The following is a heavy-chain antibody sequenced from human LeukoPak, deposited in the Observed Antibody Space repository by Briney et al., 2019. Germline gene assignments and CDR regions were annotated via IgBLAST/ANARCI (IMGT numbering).Heavy chain of an antibody. J-gene: IGHJ4*02. CDR2: INPNSGGT. V-gene: IGHV1-2*02. D-gene: IGHD2-15*01. CDR3: ARSPAIRYCSGGSCCLFDY. Sequence: ASVKVSCKASGYTFTGYYMHWVRQAPGQGLEWMGGINPNSGGTNYAQKFQGRVTMTRDTSISTAYMELSRLRSDDTAVYYCARSPAIRYCSGGSCCLFDYWGQGTLVTVSS. CDR1: GYTFTGYY.